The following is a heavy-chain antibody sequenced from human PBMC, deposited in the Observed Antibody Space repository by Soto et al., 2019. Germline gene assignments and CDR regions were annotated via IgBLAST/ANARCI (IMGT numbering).Heavy chain of an antibody. Sequence: ASVKVSCKASGYTFSDCYIHWVRQAPGQGLEWMGWINPNSGGTKYAPKFQGGVTMTRDTSITTAYMELSRLRSGDTAVYYCAKEPATAKPEGVDFWGQGTLVTVSS. CDR3: AKEPATAKPEGVDF. D-gene: IGHD1-1*01. CDR1: GYTFSDCY. V-gene: IGHV1-2*02. J-gene: IGHJ4*02. CDR2: INPNSGGT.